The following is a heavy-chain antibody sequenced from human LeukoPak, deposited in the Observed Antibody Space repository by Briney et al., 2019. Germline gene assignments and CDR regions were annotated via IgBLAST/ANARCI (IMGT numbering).Heavy chain of an antibody. V-gene: IGHV3-30-3*01. CDR1: GFTFSSYA. D-gene: IGHD2-2*01. J-gene: IGHJ6*02. Sequence: GGSLRLSCAASGFTFSSYAMNWVRQAPGKGLEWVAVISYDGSNKYYADSVKRRFTISRDNSKNTLYLQMNSLRAEDTAVYYCARDHCSSTSCYGYHYYYGMDVWGQGTTVTVSS. CDR3: ARDHCSSTSCYGYHYYYGMDV. CDR2: ISYDGSNK.